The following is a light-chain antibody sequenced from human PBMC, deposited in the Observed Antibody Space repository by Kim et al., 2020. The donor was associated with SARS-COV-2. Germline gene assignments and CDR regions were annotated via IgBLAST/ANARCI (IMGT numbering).Light chain of an antibody. CDR3: SSYTSVSTWV. CDR2: NIS. J-gene: IGLJ3*02. Sequence: GQSITISCIGTSSDVGGYNYVSWYQQHPGKAPKLIIHNISNRPSGVSNRFSGSKSGNTASLTVSGLQAEDEAEYYCSSYTSVSTWVFGGGTQLTVL. CDR1: SSDVGGYNY. V-gene: IGLV2-14*03.